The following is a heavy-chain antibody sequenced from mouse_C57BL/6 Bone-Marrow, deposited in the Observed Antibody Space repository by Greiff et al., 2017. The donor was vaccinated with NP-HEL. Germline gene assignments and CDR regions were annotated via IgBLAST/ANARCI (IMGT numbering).Heavy chain of an antibody. CDR2: FHPYNDDT. Sequence: QVQLQQSGAELVKPGASVKMSCKASGYTFTTYPIEWMKQNHGKSLEWIGNFHPYNDDTKYNEKFKGKATLTVEKSSSTVYLELSRLTSDDSAVYYGARKEKDSSGYPAWFAYWGQGTLVTVSA. J-gene: IGHJ3*01. V-gene: IGHV1-47*01. D-gene: IGHD3-2*02. CDR1: GYTFTTYP. CDR3: ARKEKDSSGYPAWFAY.